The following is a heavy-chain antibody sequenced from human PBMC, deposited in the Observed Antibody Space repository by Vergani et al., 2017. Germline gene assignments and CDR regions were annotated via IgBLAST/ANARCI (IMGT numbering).Heavy chain of an antibody. V-gene: IGHV4-30-2*01. CDR1: GGSISSGAFS. J-gene: IGHJ4*02. CDR3: VRLNNVVRETDYFDF. CDR2: IFQSGSP. Sequence: QLQLQESGSGLVKPSQTLSLNCAASGGSISSGAFSWGWIRQPPGRGLQWIGHIFQSGSPDYNASLKSRVNISLDKSKNHFSLSLSSVTAADTAGYYCVRLNNVVRETDYFDFWGQGILVTVSS. D-gene: IGHD3-10*01.